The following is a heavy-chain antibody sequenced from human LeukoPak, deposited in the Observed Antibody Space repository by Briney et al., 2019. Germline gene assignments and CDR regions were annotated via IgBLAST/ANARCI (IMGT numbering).Heavy chain of an antibody. V-gene: IGHV3-20*01. CDR1: GFTFDDYG. D-gene: IGHD6-13*01. CDR2: IYWNGGST. CDR3: ARIAAAGNWFDP. Sequence: GGSLTLSCAASGFTFDDYGRSWVRQAPGKGLEWVSGIYWNGGSTGYADPEKGRFTTSRDNAKNSLYLRMNMLRAEETALYHCARIAAAGNWFDPWGQGTLVTVSS. J-gene: IGHJ5*02.